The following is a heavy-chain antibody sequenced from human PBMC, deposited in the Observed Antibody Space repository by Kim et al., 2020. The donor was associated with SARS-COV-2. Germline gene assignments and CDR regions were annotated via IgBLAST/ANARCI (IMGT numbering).Heavy chain of an antibody. CDR1: GGSVSSGSYY. Sequence: SETLSLTCTVSGGSVSSGSYYWSWIRQPPGKGLEWIGYIYYSGSTNYNPSLKSRVTISVDTSKNQFSLKLSSVTAADTAVYYCARVDRSSWYASEYFQHWGQGTLVTFSS. V-gene: IGHV4-61*01. J-gene: IGHJ1*01. CDR3: ARVDRSSWYASEYFQH. CDR2: IYYSGST. D-gene: IGHD6-13*01.